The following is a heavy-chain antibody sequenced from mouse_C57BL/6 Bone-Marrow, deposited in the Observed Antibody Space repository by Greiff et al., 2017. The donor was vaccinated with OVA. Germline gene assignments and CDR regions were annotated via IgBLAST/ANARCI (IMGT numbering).Heavy chain of an antibody. CDR2: ISSGGSYT. V-gene: IGHV5-6*02. CDR3: ARGAYYGSSYRYFDV. CDR1: GFTFSSYG. J-gene: IGHJ1*03. Sequence: DVMLVESGGDLVKPGGSLKLSCAASGFTFSSYGMSWVRQTPDKRLAWVATISSGGSYTYYPDSVKGRFTISRDNAKNTLYLQMSSLKSEDTAMYYCARGAYYGSSYRYFDVWGTGTTVTVSS. D-gene: IGHD1-1*01.